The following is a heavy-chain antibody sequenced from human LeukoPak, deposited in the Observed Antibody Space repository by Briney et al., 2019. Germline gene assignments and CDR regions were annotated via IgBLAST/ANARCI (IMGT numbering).Heavy chain of an antibody. D-gene: IGHD3-22*01. CDR3: ARQGVYYSDSSAFYH. J-gene: IGHJ4*02. Sequence: GESLKISCKASGYRFTNYWIAWVRQMPGKGLELMGSIYPGDSDIRYSPSFQGQVTISADKSFTTAYLQWRSLKASDTPIYYCARQGVYYSDSSAFYHWGQGTRVTVSS. CDR2: IYPGDSDI. V-gene: IGHV5-51*01. CDR1: GYRFTNYW.